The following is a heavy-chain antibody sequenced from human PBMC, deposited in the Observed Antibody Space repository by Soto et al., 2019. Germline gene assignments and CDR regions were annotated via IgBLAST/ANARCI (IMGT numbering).Heavy chain of an antibody. J-gene: IGHJ6*02. CDR1: GGSISSGGYY. CDR2: IYYSGST. CDR3: ARDSSDTTDYYYYYGMDV. V-gene: IGHV4-31*03. Sequence: SETLSLTCTVSGGSISSGGYYWSWIRQHPGKGLEWIGYIYYSGSTYYNPSLKSRVTISVDTSKNQFSLKLSSVTAADTAVYYCARDSSDTTDYYYYYGMDVWGQGTTVTVSS. D-gene: IGHD1-1*01.